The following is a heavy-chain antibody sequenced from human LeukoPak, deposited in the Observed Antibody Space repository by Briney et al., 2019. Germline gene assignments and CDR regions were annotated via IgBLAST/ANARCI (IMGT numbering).Heavy chain of an antibody. J-gene: IGHJ4*02. V-gene: IGHV3-15*01. CDR2: IKSKTDGGTT. CDR3: TTGGLNWNDEGPGY. CDR1: GFTFTSYW. D-gene: IGHD1-20*01. Sequence: GGSLRLSCAASGFTFTSYWMSWMRQAPGKGLEWVGRIKSKTDGGTTDYAAPVKGRFTISRDDSKNTLYLQMNSLKTEDTAVYYCTTGGLNWNDEGPGYWGQGTLVTVSS.